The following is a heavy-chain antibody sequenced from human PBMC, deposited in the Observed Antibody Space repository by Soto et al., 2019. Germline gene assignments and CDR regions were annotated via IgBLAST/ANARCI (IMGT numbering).Heavy chain of an antibody. CDR2: ISYDGSNK. V-gene: IGHV3-30*18. CDR3: AKARNWNALDY. CDR1: GFTFSSYG. Sequence: QVQLVESGGGVVQPGRSLRLSCAASGFTFSSYGMHWVRQAPGKGLEWVAVISYDGSNKYYADSVKGRFTISRDNSKNTLYLRMNSLRAEDTAVYYCAKARNWNALDYWGQGTLVTVSS. J-gene: IGHJ4*02. D-gene: IGHD1-1*01.